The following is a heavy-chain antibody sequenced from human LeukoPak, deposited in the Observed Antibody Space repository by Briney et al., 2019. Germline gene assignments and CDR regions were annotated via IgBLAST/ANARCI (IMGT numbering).Heavy chain of an antibody. V-gene: IGHV4-38-2*01. J-gene: IGHJ4*02. Sequence: SETLSLTCAVSGYSISSGYYWGWIRQPPGKGLEWIGSIYHSGSTYYNPSLKSRVTISVDTSRNQFSLKLSSVTAADTAVYYCASDIVAHGRYDYWGQGTLVTVSS. CDR3: ASDIVAHGRYDY. CDR2: IYHSGST. D-gene: IGHD5-12*01. CDR1: GYSISSGYY.